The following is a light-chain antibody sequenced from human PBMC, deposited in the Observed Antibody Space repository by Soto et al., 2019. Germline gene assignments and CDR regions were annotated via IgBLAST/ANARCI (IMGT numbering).Light chain of an antibody. Sequence: EIVLTQSPGTLSLSPGERATLSCRASQSLSSSALAWYQHKPGQAPRLLIYGASSRATDNPNRFSGSGSGTDFSLTINRPEPEDFEGYYCQKYGSSPRTFGQGTKVEIK. CDR2: GAS. J-gene: IGKJ1*01. CDR1: QSLSSSA. CDR3: QKYGSSPRT. V-gene: IGKV3-20*01.